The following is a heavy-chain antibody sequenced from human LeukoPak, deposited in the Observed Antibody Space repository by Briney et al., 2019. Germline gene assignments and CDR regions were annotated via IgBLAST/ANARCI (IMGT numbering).Heavy chain of an antibody. D-gene: IGHD4-11*01. V-gene: IGHV3-74*01. Sequence: AGGSLRLSCAASGFTFSSYWMHWVRQSPGKGLVWVSRIKTDGSDTYYADSMRGRFTISRDNAKNTLYLQMDSLRAEDTAVYFCARGDYSSHTLWGQGTLVTVSS. CDR1: GFTFSSYW. CDR3: ARGDYSSHTL. J-gene: IGHJ4*02. CDR2: IKTDGSDT.